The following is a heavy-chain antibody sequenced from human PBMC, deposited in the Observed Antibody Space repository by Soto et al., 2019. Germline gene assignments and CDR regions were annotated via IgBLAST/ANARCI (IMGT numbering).Heavy chain of an antibody. CDR3: ARESEDLTSNFDY. CDR1: GFTFTRYS. Sequence: EVQLVESGGGLVKPGGSLRLSCAASGFTFTRYSTNWVRQAPGKGLEWVSSISSTTNYIYYADSMKGRFTVSRDNAKNSVYLEMNSLSAEDTALYYCARESEDLTSNFDYWGQGTLVTVSS. J-gene: IGHJ4*02. V-gene: IGHV3-21*01. CDR2: ISSTTNYI.